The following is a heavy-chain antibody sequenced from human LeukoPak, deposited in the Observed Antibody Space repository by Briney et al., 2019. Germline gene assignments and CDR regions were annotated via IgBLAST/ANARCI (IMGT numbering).Heavy chain of an antibody. V-gene: IGHV3-7*03. Sequence: HAGGSLRLSCAASGFTLSNYWMSWVRQAPGKGLGWVANIKHDGSEKYYVDSVKGRFTISRNNAYNSLHLQMSSLRADDTAVYYCARQGSTWWDPFDFWGQGTLVTVSS. CDR1: GFTLSNYW. J-gene: IGHJ4*02. CDR3: ARQGSTWWDPFDF. CDR2: IKHDGSEK. D-gene: IGHD1-26*01.